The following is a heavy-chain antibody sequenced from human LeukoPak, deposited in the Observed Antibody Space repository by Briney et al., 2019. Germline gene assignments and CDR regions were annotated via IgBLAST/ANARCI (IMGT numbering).Heavy chain of an antibody. J-gene: IGHJ6*03. CDR2: ISSISSTI. Sequence: GGSLRLSCAASGLTFSSYSMNWVRQAQGKGLEWVSYISSISSTIYYADSVKGRFTISRDNAKNSLYLQMNSLRAEDTAVYYCARGRYYMDVWGKGTTVTVSS. CDR3: ARGRYYMDV. CDR1: GLTFSSYS. V-gene: IGHV3-48*01.